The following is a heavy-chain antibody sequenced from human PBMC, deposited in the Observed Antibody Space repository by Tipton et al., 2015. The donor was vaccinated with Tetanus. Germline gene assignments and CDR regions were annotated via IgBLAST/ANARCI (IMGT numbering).Heavy chain of an antibody. CDR3: ARGGIAAAGEGLDY. CDR1: GGSTSSYY. Sequence: TLSLTCTVSGGSTSSYYWSWIRQPPGKGLEWIGYIYYSGSTNYNPSLKSRVTISVDTSKNQFSLKLSSVTAADTAVYYCARGGIAAAGEGLDYWGQGTLVTVSS. J-gene: IGHJ4*02. CDR2: IYYSGST. V-gene: IGHV4-59*01. D-gene: IGHD6-13*01.